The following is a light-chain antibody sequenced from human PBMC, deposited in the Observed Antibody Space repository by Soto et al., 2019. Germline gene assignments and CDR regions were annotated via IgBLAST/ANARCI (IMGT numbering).Light chain of an antibody. Sequence: EIVLTQSPATLSLSPGERATLSCRASQSISTYLAWYQQKPGQAPRLLIYDASNRAAGVPVRFSGSGSGTDFTHTISSVEPDDFAVYYCQQRSNWPPITFGQGTKVDIK. CDR1: QSISTY. J-gene: IGKJ1*01. CDR2: DAS. CDR3: QQRSNWPPIT. V-gene: IGKV3-11*01.